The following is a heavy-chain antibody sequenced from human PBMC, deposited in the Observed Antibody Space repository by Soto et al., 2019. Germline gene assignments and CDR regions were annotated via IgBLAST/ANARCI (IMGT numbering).Heavy chain of an antibody. D-gene: IGHD4-4*01. CDR2: IWYDGSNK. Sequence: QVQLVESGGGVVQPGRSLRLSCAASGFTFSSYGMHWVRQAPGQGLEWVAVIWYDGSNKYYADSVKGRFTISRDNSKNTLCLQMNSLRAEDTAVYYCARDHEVTPQYYDYGMDVWGQGTTVTVSS. J-gene: IGHJ6*02. CDR1: GFTFSSYG. V-gene: IGHV3-33*01. CDR3: ARDHEVTPQYYDYGMDV.